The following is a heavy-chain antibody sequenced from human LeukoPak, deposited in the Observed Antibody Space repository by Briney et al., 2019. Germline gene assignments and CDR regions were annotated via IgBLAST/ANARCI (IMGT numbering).Heavy chain of an antibody. CDR1: GGSISSYY. CDR3: ARSGSSSSIGSYFDY. J-gene: IGHJ4*02. Sequence: PSETLSLTCTVSGGSISSYYWSWIRQPPGKGLEWIGYIYYSGSTNYNPSLKSRVTISVDTSKNQFSLKLSSVTAADTAVYYCARSGSSSSIGSYFDYRGQGTLVTVSS. D-gene: IGHD6-6*01. CDR2: IYYSGST. V-gene: IGHV4-59*01.